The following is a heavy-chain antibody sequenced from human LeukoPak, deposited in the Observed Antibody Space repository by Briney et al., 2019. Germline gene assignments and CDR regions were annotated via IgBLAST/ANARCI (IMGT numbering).Heavy chain of an antibody. Sequence: ASVKVSCKASGYTFTSYGISWVRQAPGQGLEWMGWISAYNGNTNYAQKLQGRVTMTTDTSTSTAYMELRSLRSDDTAVYYCARDPIYSSSWRGLNYGMDVWGQGTTVTVSS. J-gene: IGHJ6*02. CDR1: GYTFTSYG. CDR3: ARDPIYSSSWRGLNYGMDV. D-gene: IGHD6-13*01. CDR2: ISAYNGNT. V-gene: IGHV1-18*01.